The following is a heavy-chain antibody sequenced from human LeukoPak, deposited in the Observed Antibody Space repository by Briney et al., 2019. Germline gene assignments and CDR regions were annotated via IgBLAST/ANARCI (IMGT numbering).Heavy chain of an antibody. CDR2: TSGSGDRT. D-gene: IGHD6-19*01. CDR1: GVTFSNYA. J-gene: IGHJ4*02. CDR3: AKDRIPVAGRQDIWDY. V-gene: IGHV3-23*01. Sequence: GGSLRLSCVGSGVTFSNYAMTWVRQAPGKGRGWVSGTSGSGDRTYYADSVKGRFTISRDNSKNTLYLQMNSLTDDDSAVYYCAKDRIPVAGRQDIWDYWGQGTLVTVSS.